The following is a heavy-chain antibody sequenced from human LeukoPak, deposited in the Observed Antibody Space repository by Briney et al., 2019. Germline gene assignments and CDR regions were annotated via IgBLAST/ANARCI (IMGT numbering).Heavy chain of an antibody. Sequence: QAGGSLRLSCVVSGFIFGDCWMSWIRQAPGRGLEWLSGISDSGGSTYSADSVKGRFTISRDNSKNTVYLQMNSLRGEDTAVYFCAKDFPSGWSQWGQGTLVTVSS. V-gene: IGHV3-23*01. CDR3: AKDFPSGWSQ. CDR2: ISDSGGST. CDR1: GFIFGDCW. D-gene: IGHD6-19*01. J-gene: IGHJ4*02.